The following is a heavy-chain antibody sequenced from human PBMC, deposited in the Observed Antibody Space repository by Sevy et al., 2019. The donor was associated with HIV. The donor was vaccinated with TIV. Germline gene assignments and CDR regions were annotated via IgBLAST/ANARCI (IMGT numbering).Heavy chain of an antibody. J-gene: IGHJ5*02. D-gene: IGHD3-22*01. CDR1: DGSISSYY. CDR2: ISSSGNI. Sequence: SETLSLTCTVSDGSISSYYWTWIRQPANKELEWIGRISSSGNIKYNPSLKSRVTMSVDTSKNHLSLRLSSVTAADTAVYYCARETFYDSSGYYYSWFDPWGQGTLVTVSS. V-gene: IGHV4-4*07. CDR3: ARETFYDSSGYYYSWFDP.